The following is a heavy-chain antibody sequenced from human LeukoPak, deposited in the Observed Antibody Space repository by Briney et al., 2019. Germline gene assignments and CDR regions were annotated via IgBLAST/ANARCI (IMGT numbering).Heavy chain of an antibody. CDR1: GGSISSSSYY. V-gene: IGHV4-39*01. D-gene: IGHD3-3*01. J-gene: IGHJ4*02. CDR2: IHYSGNT. Sequence: SETLSLTCTVSGGSISSSSYYWGWIRQPPGKGLEWIGGIHYSGNTYYNPSLKSRVTISVDTSKNQFSLKLSSVTAADTAVYYCARLGAGPTYYDFWSGYSSFYFDYWGQGTLVTVSS. CDR3: ARLGAGPTYYDFWSGYSSFYFDY.